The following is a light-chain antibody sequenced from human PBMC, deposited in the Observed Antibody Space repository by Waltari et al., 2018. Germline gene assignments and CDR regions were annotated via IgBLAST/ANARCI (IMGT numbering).Light chain of an antibody. Sequence: DIQMTQSTSSVSASVGERVTISCRASHDISSYLAWSQQNPGKAPKLLIYAASSLLSGVPSRFSGSGSGTDFTLTISSLQADDSATYYCQQGKTFPLTFGGGTKVEI. J-gene: IGKJ4*01. V-gene: IGKV1-12*01. CDR2: AAS. CDR3: QQGKTFPLT. CDR1: HDISSY.